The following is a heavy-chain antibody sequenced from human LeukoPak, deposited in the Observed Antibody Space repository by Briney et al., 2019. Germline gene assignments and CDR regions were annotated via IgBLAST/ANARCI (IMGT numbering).Heavy chain of an antibody. CDR2: INPNSGGT. Sequence: GASVKVSCKASGGTFSSYAISWVRQAPGQGLEWMGWINPNSGGTYYAQTFQGRVTMTRDTSISTAYMELSRLRSDDTAVYYCARAEDFGYSYGYFWYWGQGTLVTVSS. V-gene: IGHV1-2*02. CDR3: ARAEDFGYSYGYFWY. D-gene: IGHD5-18*01. CDR1: GGTFSSYA. J-gene: IGHJ4*02.